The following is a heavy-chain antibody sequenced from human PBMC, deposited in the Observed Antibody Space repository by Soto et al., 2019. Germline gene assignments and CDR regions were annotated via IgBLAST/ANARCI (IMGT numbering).Heavy chain of an antibody. CDR3: ARGGSLYWYFER. D-gene: IGHD1-26*01. CDR2: INAGNGNT. J-gene: IGHJ2*01. V-gene: IGHV1-3*01. Sequence: QVQLVQSGAEVKKPGASVKVSCKASGYTFTSYAMHWVRQAPGQRLEWMGWINAGNGNTKYSQKFQGRVTITRDTSESTAYMELSSLRSEDTAVYYCARGGSLYWYFERWGRGTLVTVSS. CDR1: GYTFTSYA.